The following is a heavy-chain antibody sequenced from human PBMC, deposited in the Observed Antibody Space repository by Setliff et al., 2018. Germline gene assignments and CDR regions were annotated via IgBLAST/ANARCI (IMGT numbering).Heavy chain of an antibody. CDR1: GGSISSSSYY. Sequence: PSETLSLTCTVSGGSISSSSYYWGWIRQPPGKGLEWIGSIYYSGSTYYNPSLKSRVTISVDTSKNQFSLKLSPVTAADTAVYYCARVKIAILPAAIDYWGQGTLVTVPS. CDR3: ARVKIAILPAAIDY. D-gene: IGHD2-2*01. V-gene: IGHV4-39*07. J-gene: IGHJ4*02. CDR2: IYYSGST.